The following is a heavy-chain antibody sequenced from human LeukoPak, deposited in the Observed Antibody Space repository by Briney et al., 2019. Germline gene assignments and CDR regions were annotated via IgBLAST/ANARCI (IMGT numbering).Heavy chain of an antibody. Sequence: SETLSLTCTVSGGSISSGGYYWSWIRQHPGKGLEWIGYIYYSGSTYYNPSLKSRVTISVDTSKNQFSLKLSSVTAADTAVYYCARLRLVRGVIPDIYYYYGMDVWGQGTTVTVSS. CDR1: GGSISSGGYY. J-gene: IGHJ6*02. V-gene: IGHV4-31*03. CDR2: IYYSGST. D-gene: IGHD3-10*01. CDR3: ARLRLVRGVIPDIYYYYGMDV.